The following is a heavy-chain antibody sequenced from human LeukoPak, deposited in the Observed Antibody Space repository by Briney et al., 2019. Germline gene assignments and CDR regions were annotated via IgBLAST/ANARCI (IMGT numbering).Heavy chain of an antibody. Sequence: GGSLRLSCAASGLTLSSYWMSWVRQAPGKGLEWVANVKQDGSEKYYVDFVKGRFTTSRDNATNSLYLQMDSLRAEDTAVYYCARGRLWAFDIWGQGTMVTVSS. J-gene: IGHJ3*02. D-gene: IGHD3-10*01. V-gene: IGHV3-7*01. CDR2: VKQDGSEK. CDR1: GLTLSSYW. CDR3: ARGRLWAFDI.